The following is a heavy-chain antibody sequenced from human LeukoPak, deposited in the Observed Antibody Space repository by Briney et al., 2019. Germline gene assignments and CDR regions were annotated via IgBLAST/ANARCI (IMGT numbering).Heavy chain of an antibody. CDR1: GAPITRYY. D-gene: IGHD1-26*01. V-gene: IGHV4-59*08. J-gene: IGHJ4*02. CDR2: IYYTGSA. CDR3: ARREEGVYFDY. Sequence: SETLSLTCTVSGAPITRYYWSWIRQPPGKGLEWIGYIYYTGSANYNPSLKSRVTISVDTSKNQFSLKLSSVTAADTAVYYCARREEGVYFDYWGQGTLVTVSS.